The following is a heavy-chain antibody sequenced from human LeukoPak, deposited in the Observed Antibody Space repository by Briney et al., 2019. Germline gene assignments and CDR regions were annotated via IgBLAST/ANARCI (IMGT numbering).Heavy chain of an antibody. J-gene: IGHJ4*02. CDR2: ISGSGGST. D-gene: IGHD6-13*01. CDR3: AKDSAEYSSSWSYFDY. Sequence: TGGSLRLSCAASGFTFSSYAMSWVRQAPGKGLEWVSAISGSGGSTYYADSVKGRFTISRDNSKNTLYLQMNSLRAEDTAVYYCAKDSAEYSSSWSYFDYWGQGTLVTVSS. CDR1: GFTFSSYA. V-gene: IGHV3-23*01.